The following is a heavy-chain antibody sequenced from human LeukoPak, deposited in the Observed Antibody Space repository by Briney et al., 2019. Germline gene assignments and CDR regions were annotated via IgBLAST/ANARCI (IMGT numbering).Heavy chain of an antibody. Sequence: SVKVSCKASGGTFSSYAISWVRQAPGQGLEWMGGIIPIFGTANYAQKFQGRVTITADESTSTAYMELSSLRSEDTAVYYCASYPAYNWNDAYDYWGQGTLVTVS. V-gene: IGHV1-69*13. CDR2: IIPIFGTA. CDR1: GGTFSSYA. D-gene: IGHD1-20*01. CDR3: ASYPAYNWNDAYDY. J-gene: IGHJ4*02.